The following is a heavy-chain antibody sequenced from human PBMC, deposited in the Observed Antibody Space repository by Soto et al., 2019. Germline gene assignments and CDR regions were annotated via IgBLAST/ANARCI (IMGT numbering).Heavy chain of an antibody. CDR1: GFTFENYA. Sequence: GGSLRLSCTSSGFTFENYAMHWVRQAPGKGLEWVSGISWNRGTIGYADSVGGRFTISRDNAKNSLYLQMDSLRPEDTALYYCAKDKLYSNFEHYFDYWGRGTLVTVSS. V-gene: IGHV3-9*01. CDR2: ISWNRGTI. J-gene: IGHJ4*02. D-gene: IGHD4-4*01. CDR3: AKDKLYSNFEHYFDY.